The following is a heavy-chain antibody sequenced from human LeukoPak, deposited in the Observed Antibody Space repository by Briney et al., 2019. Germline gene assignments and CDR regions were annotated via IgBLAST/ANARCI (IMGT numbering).Heavy chain of an antibody. CDR3: ARGPSVAAHLDY. CDR1: GGSISSNNW. CDR2: IYHHGAT. Sequence: SETLSLTCAVSGGSISSNNWWSWVRQPPGKGLEWIGEIYHHGATNYNPSLKSRVTLSVDKSKNQFSLELSSVTAADTAVYYCARGPSVAAHLDYWGQGALVTVSS. V-gene: IGHV4-4*02. D-gene: IGHD5-12*01. J-gene: IGHJ4*02.